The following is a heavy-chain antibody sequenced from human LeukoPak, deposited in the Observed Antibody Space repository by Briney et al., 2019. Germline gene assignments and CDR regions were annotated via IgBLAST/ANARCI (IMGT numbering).Heavy chain of an antibody. J-gene: IGHJ4*02. V-gene: IGHV3-7*01. CDR2: IKQDGSVR. CDR3: ARIGYTSSSNDY. Sequence: GWSLRLSCAASGFTFSRYWMSWVRQAPGKGLEWVANIKQDGSVRYYVDSVKGRFTISRDNAKNSLSLQMNSLRVEDTAVYYCARIGYTSSSNDYWGQGTLVTVSS. CDR1: GFTFSRYW. D-gene: IGHD2-15*01.